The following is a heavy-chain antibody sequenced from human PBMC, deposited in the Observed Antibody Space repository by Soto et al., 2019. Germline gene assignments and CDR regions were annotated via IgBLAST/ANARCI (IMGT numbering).Heavy chain of an antibody. CDR1: GGSFSGYY. CDR2: INHSGST. D-gene: IGHD3-3*01. J-gene: IGHJ4*02. Sequence: SETLSLTCAVYGGSFSGYYWSWIRQPPGKGLEWIGEINHSGSTNYNPSLKGRVTISVDTSKNQFSLNLDSVTAADTAVYFCARDFAYFDSWGQGTLVTVSS. CDR3: ARDFAYFDS. V-gene: IGHV4-34*01.